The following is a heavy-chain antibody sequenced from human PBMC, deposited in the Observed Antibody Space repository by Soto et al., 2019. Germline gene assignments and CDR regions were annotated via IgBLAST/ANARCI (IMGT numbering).Heavy chain of an antibody. CDR3: ATYAEAAGGTGS. CDR2: IRVSGYT. D-gene: IGHD6-13*01. V-gene: IGHV4-31*03. Sequence: QVQLQESGPGLVEPSQTLSLTCTVSGGSISSGYYHWRWVRQLPGKGLEWIGYIRVSGYTQYNPSLQSRLTISVDASNNQFSLRLTSVTAADTAVYYCATYAEAAGGTGSWGQGTLVTVSS. CDR1: GGSISSGYYH. J-gene: IGHJ4*02.